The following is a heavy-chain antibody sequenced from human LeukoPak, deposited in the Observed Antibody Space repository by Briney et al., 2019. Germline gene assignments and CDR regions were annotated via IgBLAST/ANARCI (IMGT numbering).Heavy chain of an antibody. J-gene: IGHJ4*02. D-gene: IGHD2-21*01. Sequence: GGSLRLSCAASGFTFSAYGMHWVRQAPGKGLEWVAVISYDGSNEYYADSVKGRFTISRDNSKNTLYLQMSSLRAEDTAVYYCAKEFNRGLPDYWGQGTLVTVPS. CDR2: ISYDGSNE. CDR3: AKEFNRGLPDY. CDR1: GFTFSAYG. V-gene: IGHV3-30*18.